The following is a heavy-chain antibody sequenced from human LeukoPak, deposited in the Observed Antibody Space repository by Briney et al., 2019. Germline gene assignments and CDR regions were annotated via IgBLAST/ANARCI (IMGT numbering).Heavy chain of an antibody. CDR2: MSYDGTSE. J-gene: IGHJ6*02. Sequence: PGRSLRLSCAASGFTFSTYGMHWVRQAPGKGLEWVATMSYDGTSEYFTDSVKGRFTISRDNSKNTLYLQMNSLRAEDTAVYYCAKAHHDYSYYFFGMDVWGQGTTVTVSS. CDR1: GFTFSTYG. V-gene: IGHV3-30*18. CDR3: AKAHHDYSYYFFGMDV. D-gene: IGHD2-21*02.